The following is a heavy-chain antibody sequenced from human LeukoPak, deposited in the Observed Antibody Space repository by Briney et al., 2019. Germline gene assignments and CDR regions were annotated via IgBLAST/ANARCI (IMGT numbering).Heavy chain of an antibody. Sequence: GASVKVSCKASGYTFTKYYMNWVRQAPGQGLEWMGIMHPTGDSTNYAQKFQGRVTLTRDTSTGTFYMELSSLTSEDTAVYYYARHDFDLPLIYSFFVHWGQGTLVTVSS. CDR3: ARHDFDLPLIYSFFVH. J-gene: IGHJ1*01. D-gene: IGHD3-3*01. CDR1: GYTFTKYY. V-gene: IGHV1-46*01. CDR2: MHPTGDST.